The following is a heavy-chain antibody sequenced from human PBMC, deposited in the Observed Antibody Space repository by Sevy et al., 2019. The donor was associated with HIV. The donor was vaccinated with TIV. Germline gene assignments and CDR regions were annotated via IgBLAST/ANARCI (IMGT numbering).Heavy chain of an antibody. Sequence: GGSLRLSCVASGFTFSSFEMNWVRQAPGKGLEWVSSISTSGSNRDYADSLKGRVTISRDNAKKSLYLQMNSLRAEDTAIYFCAKRGGQYDLGMDVWGQGTTVIVSS. CDR2: ISTSGSNR. J-gene: IGHJ6*02. D-gene: IGHD1-1*01. V-gene: IGHV3-48*03. CDR3: AKRGGQYDLGMDV. CDR1: GFTFSSFE.